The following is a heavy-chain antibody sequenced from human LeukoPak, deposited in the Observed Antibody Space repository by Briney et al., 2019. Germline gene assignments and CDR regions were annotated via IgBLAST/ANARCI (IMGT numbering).Heavy chain of an antibody. J-gene: IGHJ4*02. Sequence: GRSLRLSRAASGFTISDYYMGWIRPAPGKGLEWVSYISSTGSTIYYVASEKGRFTSSRVNATNSLFLQMNSLRADDTAVYYCARTGGFGDLYYFDYWGQGTLVSVSS. CDR2: ISSTGSTI. V-gene: IGHV3-11*04. D-gene: IGHD3-10*01. CDR1: GFTISDYY. CDR3: ARTGGFGDLYYFDY.